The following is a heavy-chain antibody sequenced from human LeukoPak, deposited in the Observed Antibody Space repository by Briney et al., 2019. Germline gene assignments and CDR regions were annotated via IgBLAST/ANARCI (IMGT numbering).Heavy chain of an antibody. J-gene: IGHJ4*02. CDR2: IFYSAST. V-gene: IGHV4-59*01. Sequence: PSETLSLTCIVSGGSIDSYYWTWLRRPPGKGLEWIAYIFYSASTNYNPSLKSRATITVDTSKNQFSLNLRSVTAADMAVYYCARGGTSGGYPHFDSWGQGIQVTVSS. CDR1: GGSIDSYY. CDR3: ARGGTSGGYPHFDS. D-gene: IGHD6-19*01.